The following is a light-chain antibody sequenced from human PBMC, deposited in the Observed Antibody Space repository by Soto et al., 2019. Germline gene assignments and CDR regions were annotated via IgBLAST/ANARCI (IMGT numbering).Light chain of an antibody. CDR3: QQYDNYWT. J-gene: IGKJ1*01. Sequence: DIQMTQSPSTQSASIGDRVTITCRASQSISSWLAWYQQKPGKAPKLLIYKASSLESGVPSRFSGGGSGTEFTLTISSLQPDDFATYYCQQYDNYWTFGQGTKVEIK. V-gene: IGKV1-5*03. CDR1: QSISSW. CDR2: KAS.